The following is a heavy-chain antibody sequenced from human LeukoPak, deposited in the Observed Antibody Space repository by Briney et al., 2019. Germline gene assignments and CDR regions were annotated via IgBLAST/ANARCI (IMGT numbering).Heavy chain of an antibody. CDR3: ARVLVAGTDFDHVDY. V-gene: IGHV3-21*04. CDR2: ISSSSSYI. J-gene: IGHJ4*02. D-gene: IGHD6-19*01. CDR1: GFTFSSYS. Sequence: GGSLRLSCAASGFTFSSYSMNWVRQAPGKGLEWVSSISSSSSYIYYADSVKGRFTISRDNAKNSLYLQMNSLRAEDTAVYYCARVLVAGTDFDHVDYWGQGTLVTVSS.